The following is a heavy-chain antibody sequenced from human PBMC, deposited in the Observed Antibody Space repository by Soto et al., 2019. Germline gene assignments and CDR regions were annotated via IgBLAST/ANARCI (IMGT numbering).Heavy chain of an antibody. J-gene: IGHJ5*02. D-gene: IGHD6-13*01. Sequence: EVQLVESGGGWVQPGGSLRLSCAASGFTFSSYSMNWVRQAPGKGLEWVSYISSSSSTIYSADSVKGRFTISIDNAKNSLYLQMNSLRAEDTAVYYCARHPERIAEIGWFDPWGQGTLVTVSS. CDR3: ARHPERIAEIGWFDP. CDR1: GFTFSSYS. V-gene: IGHV3-48*01. CDR2: ISSSSSTI.